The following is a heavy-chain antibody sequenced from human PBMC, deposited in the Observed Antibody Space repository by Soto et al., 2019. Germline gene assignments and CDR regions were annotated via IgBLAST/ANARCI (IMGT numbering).Heavy chain of an antibody. CDR1: GNRVPIAW. J-gene: IGHJ4*02. D-gene: IGHD6-19*01. CDR3: ATLDAGGWYYFDY. Sequence: PGGSLKISCKGFGNRVPIAWIAWVGQMPGKGFEWMGFIYPADSDTRYSPSFQGQVIFSADKSINTAYLQWSSLKASDTAIYYCATLDAGGWYYFDYWGQGTQVTVSS. V-gene: IGHV5-51*01. CDR2: IYPADSDT.